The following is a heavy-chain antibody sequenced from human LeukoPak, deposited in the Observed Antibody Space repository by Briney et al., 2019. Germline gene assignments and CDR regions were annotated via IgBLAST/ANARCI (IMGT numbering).Heavy chain of an antibody. CDR2: INPSGGST. D-gene: IGHD6-13*01. CDR1: GYTFTSYY. Sequence: ASVKVSCKASGYTFTSYYMHWVRQAPGQGLEWMGIINPSGGSTSYAQKFQGRVTMTRDTSTSTVYMELSSLRSEDTAVYYCARSFYSSSWFYYYYMDVWGKGTTVTVSS. V-gene: IGHV1-46*01. J-gene: IGHJ6*03. CDR3: ARSFYSSSWFYYYYMDV.